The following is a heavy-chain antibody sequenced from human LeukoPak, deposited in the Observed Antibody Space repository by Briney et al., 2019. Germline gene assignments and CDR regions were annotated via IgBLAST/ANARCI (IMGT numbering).Heavy chain of an antibody. CDR1: GFTFSSYS. Sequence: GGSLRLSCAASGFTFSSYSMNWVRQAPGKGLEWVSAISGSGGSTYYADSVKGRFTISRDNSKNTLYLQMNSLRAEDTAVYYCAKLTLGYCSGGRCFFDYWGQGTQVTVSS. CDR3: AKLTLGYCSGGRCFFDY. D-gene: IGHD2-15*01. V-gene: IGHV3-23*01. J-gene: IGHJ4*02. CDR2: ISGSGGST.